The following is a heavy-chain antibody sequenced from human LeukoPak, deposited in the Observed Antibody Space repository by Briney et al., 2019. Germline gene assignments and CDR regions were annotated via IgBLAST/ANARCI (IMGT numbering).Heavy chain of an antibody. J-gene: IGHJ3*02. CDR2: IYYSGST. Sequence: SETLSLTCTVSVGSISSYYWSWIRQPPGKGLEWIGYIYYSGSTNYNPSLKSRVTISVDTSKNQFSLKLSSVTAADTAVYYCAREKYFDPPGAFDIWGQGTMVTVSS. V-gene: IGHV4-59*01. CDR3: AREKYFDPPGAFDI. D-gene: IGHD3-9*01. CDR1: VGSISSYY.